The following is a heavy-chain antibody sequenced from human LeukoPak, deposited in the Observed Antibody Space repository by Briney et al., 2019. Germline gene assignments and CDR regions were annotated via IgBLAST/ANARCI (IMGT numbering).Heavy chain of an antibody. CDR3: TRVRIAVAGRGRYFDY. V-gene: IGHV3-49*04. Sequence: HPGGSLRLSCTASGFTFGDYAISWVRQAPGKGLGWVGFIRSKAYGGTTEYAASVKGRFTISRDDSKSIAYLQMNSLKTEDTAVYYCTRVRIAVAGRGRYFDYWGQGTLVTVSS. CDR1: GFTFGDYA. CDR2: IRSKAYGGTT. D-gene: IGHD6-19*01. J-gene: IGHJ4*02.